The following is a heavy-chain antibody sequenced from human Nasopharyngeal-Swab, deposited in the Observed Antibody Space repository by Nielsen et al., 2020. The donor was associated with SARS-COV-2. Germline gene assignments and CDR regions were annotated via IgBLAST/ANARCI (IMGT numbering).Heavy chain of an antibody. D-gene: IGHD6-19*01. V-gene: IGHV4-39*01. Sequence: SETLSLTCTVSGGAIRGSTSYWGWIRQPPGKGLEWIGSIYYSGSTFYNSSLKSRVTMSVDTSKNQFSLKLSSVTASDTAIYYCASSYSSGWYFLDVWGQGTTVTVSS. CDR2: IYYSGST. CDR3: ASSYSSGWYFLDV. J-gene: IGHJ6*02. CDR1: GGAIRGSTSY.